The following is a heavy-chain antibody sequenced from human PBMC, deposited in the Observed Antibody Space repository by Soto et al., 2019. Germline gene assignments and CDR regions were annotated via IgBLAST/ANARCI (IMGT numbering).Heavy chain of an antibody. CDR3: ARGHSSGRGAFDI. CDR1: GFTFSSYG. Sequence: GGSLRLSCAASGFTFSSYGMHWVRQAPGKGLEWVAVIWYDGSNKYYADSVKGRFTISRDNSKNTLYLQMNSLRAEDTAVYYCARGHSSGRGAFDISGQGTMVTVSS. CDR2: IWYDGSNK. D-gene: IGHD6-19*01. V-gene: IGHV3-33*01. J-gene: IGHJ3*02.